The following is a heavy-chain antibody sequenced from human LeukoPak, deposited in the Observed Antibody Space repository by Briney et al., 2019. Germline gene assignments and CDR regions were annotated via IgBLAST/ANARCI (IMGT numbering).Heavy chain of an antibody. CDR3: ARVYGSEIDY. J-gene: IGHJ4*02. D-gene: IGHD3-10*01. CDR2: ISTSGSTT. V-gene: IGHV3-48*03. Sequence: GGSLRLSCAASGFTFSSYEMNWVRQAPGKGLEWVSYISTSGSTTYYADSVKGRFTVSRYNAKNSLYLQMNSLRAEDTAVYYCARVYGSEIDYWGQGTLVTVSS. CDR1: GFTFSSYE.